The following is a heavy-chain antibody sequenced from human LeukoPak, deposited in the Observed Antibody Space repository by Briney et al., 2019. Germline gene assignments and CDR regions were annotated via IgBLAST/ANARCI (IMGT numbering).Heavy chain of an antibody. CDR1: GFTFSIYW. Sequence: GGSLRLSCAASGFTFSIYWMYWVRQAPGKGLMWVSRCDSDGSGTTYVDSVKGRFTVSRDNAKSTLYLQMSSLRAEDTAVYYCVRQSSGRDWDYWGQGTLVTVS. CDR3: VRQSSGRDWDY. D-gene: IGHD1-26*01. V-gene: IGHV3-74*01. CDR2: CDSDGSGT. J-gene: IGHJ4*02.